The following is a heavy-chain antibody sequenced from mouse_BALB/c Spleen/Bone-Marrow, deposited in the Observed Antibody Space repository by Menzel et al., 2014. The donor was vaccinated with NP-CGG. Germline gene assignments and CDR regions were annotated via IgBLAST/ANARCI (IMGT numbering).Heavy chain of an antibody. J-gene: IGHJ2*01. CDR1: GYAFSSSW. Sequence: QVQLQQSGPELVKPGASVKISCKASGYAFSSSWMNWVKQRPGQGLEWIGRIYPGDGDTNYNGKFKGKATLTADKSSSTAYMQLSSLTSVDSAVYFCARWDYGSSPNYWGQGTTLTASS. V-gene: IGHV1-82*01. CDR2: IYPGDGDT. D-gene: IGHD1-1*01. CDR3: ARWDYGSSPNY.